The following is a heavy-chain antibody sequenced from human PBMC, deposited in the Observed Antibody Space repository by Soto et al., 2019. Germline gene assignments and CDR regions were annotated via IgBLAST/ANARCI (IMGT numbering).Heavy chain of an antibody. Sequence: EVQLVESGGGLVKPGGSLRLSCAASGFTFSGYWMTWVRQAPGKGLEWVANIKRDGSEIYYVYSVKGRFTISRDNAKDSLYLQMNSRRAEDTAVYYCARAPYCNGGSCSSRVPDYWGQGTLVTVSS. J-gene: IGHJ4*02. CDR2: IKRDGSEI. D-gene: IGHD2-15*01. V-gene: IGHV3-7*03. CDR3: ARAPYCNGGSCSSRVPDY. CDR1: GFTFSGYW.